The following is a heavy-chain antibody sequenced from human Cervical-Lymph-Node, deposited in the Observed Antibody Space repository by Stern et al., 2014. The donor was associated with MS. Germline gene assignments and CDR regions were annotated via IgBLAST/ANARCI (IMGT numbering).Heavy chain of an antibody. Sequence: QLQLQESGPGLVKPWETLSLTCTVSGGSISSSDDYWGWVRQAPGKGLERIGDIYYLGNTFYNPSLGSRVTIYVGTSESQFSLMMTSVTAADTAVYFCARRRQLSTLYQFYYGMDVWGQGTTVTVSS. CDR3: ARRRQLSTLYQFYYGMDV. CDR1: GGSISSSDDY. CDR2: IYYLGNT. D-gene: IGHD6-13*01. J-gene: IGHJ6*02. V-gene: IGHV4-39*01.